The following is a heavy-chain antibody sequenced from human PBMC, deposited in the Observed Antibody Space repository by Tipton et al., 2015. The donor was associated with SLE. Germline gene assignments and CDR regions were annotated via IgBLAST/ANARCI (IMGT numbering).Heavy chain of an antibody. J-gene: IGHJ4*02. CDR1: GFTFSRHA. V-gene: IGHV4-34*01. CDR3: ARGFRPYYFDP. Sequence: LRLSCAASGFTFSRHAMSWVRQGPGKGLEWIGEINDAEGTKYNPSLESRVTMSIDTSKNRFSLNMNSVTAADTAVYYCARGFRPYYFDPWGQGTLVTVSS. CDR2: INDAEGT. D-gene: IGHD2-21*01.